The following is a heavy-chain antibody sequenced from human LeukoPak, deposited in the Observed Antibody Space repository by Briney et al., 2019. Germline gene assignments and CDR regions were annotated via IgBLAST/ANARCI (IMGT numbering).Heavy chain of an antibody. CDR1: GDSVSSNSAA. CDR2: TYYRSKWYN. V-gene: IGHV6-1*01. Sequence: SQTLSLTCAISGDSVSSNSAAWNWIRQSPSRGLEWLGRTYYRSKWYNDYAVSVKSRITINPGTSKNQFSLQLNSVTPEDTAVYYCARGYYYDSSGYYYVENWGQGTLVTVSS. J-gene: IGHJ4*02. D-gene: IGHD3-22*01. CDR3: ARGYYYDSSGYYYVEN.